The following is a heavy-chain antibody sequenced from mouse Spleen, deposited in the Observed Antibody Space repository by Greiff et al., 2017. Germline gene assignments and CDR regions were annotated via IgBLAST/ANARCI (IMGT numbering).Heavy chain of an antibody. CDR1: GYTFTDYN. CDR2: IYPYNGGT. J-gene: IGHJ2*01. CDR3: ARLLANWYYFDY. Sequence: SGPELVKPGASVKISCKASGYTFTDYNMHWVKQSHGKSLEWIGYIYPYNGGTGYNQKFKSKATLTVDNSSSTAYMELRSLTSEDSAVYYCARLLANWYYFDYWGQGTTLTVSS. V-gene: IGHV1S29*02. D-gene: IGHD4-1*01.